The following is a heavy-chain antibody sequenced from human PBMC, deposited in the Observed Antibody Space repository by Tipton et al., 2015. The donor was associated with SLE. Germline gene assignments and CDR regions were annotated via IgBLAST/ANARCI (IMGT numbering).Heavy chain of an antibody. Sequence: TLSLTCAVYGGSFSGYYWSWIRQPPGKGLEWIGEINHSGSTNYNPSLKSRVTISVDTSKNQFSLKLSSVTAEDTAVYYCARDTVAGRDWGQGTMVTVSS. J-gene: IGHJ3*01. D-gene: IGHD6-19*01. CDR2: INHSGST. V-gene: IGHV4-34*01. CDR1: GGSFSGYY. CDR3: ARDTVAGRD.